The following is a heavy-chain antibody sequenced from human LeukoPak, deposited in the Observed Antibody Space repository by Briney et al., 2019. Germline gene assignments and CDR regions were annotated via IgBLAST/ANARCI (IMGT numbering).Heavy chain of an antibody. CDR1: GGSISSRSYY. J-gene: IGHJ5*02. D-gene: IGHD6-13*01. Sequence: SETLSLTCSVSGGSISSRSYYWGWVRQPPGKGLEWIGSTYYTGSTYYNPSLRSRVSISGDTSKNQFSLKLSSVTAADTAVYYCARHGPLYGAAAGTKWWFDPWGQGTLATVSS. CDR3: ARHGPLYGAAAGTKWWFDP. CDR2: TYYTGST. V-gene: IGHV4-39*01.